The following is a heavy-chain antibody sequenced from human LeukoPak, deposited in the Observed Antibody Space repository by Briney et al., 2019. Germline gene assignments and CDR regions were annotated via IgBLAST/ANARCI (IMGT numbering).Heavy chain of an antibody. CDR1: GGSISSSNW. CDR3: AREPAGDYFESLYYFDY. CDR2: IYHSGST. V-gene: IGHV4-4*02. D-gene: IGHD3-10*01. J-gene: IGHJ4*02. Sequence: PSETLSLTCAVSGGSISSSNWWSWVRQPPGKGLEWIGEIYHSGSTNYNPSLKSRVTISVDKSKNQFSLKLSSVTAADTAVYYCAREPAGDYFESLYYFDYWDQGTLVTVSS.